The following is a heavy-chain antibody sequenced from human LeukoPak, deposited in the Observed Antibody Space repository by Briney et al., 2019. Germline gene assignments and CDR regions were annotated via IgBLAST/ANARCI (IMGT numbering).Heavy chain of an antibody. D-gene: IGHD3-9*01. CDR2: VDPRSGIT. CDR1: GYTFTDYY. J-gene: IGHJ4*02. V-gene: IGHV1-2*02. CDR3: ATDNYGMLDY. Sequence: VASVKVSCKASGYTFTDYYIHWVRRAHGQGLEWMGWVDPRSGITKCTQKFQGRVTMTRDTSINTVYVDLSGLTFDDTAVYYCATDNYGMLDYWGQGTLVTVSS.